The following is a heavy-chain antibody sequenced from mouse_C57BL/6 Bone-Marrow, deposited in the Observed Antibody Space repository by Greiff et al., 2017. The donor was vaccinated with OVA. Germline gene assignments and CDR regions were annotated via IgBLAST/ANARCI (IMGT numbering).Heavy chain of an antibody. CDR1: GFTFSDYY. V-gene: IGHV5-12*01. J-gene: IGHJ1*03. CDR2: ISNGGGST. Sequence: EVKLMESGGGLVQPGGSLKLSCAASGFTFSDYYMYWVRQTPEKRLEWVAYISNGGGSTCYPDTVKGRFTISRDNAKNTLYMQMSRLKSEDTAMYYGARRRYFDVWGTGTTVTVSS. CDR3: ARRRYFDV.